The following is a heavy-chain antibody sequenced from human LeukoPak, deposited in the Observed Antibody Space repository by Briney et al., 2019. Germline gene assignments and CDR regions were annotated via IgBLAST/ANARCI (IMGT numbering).Heavy chain of an antibody. V-gene: IGHV3-30*18. CDR2: ISYDGSNK. D-gene: IGHD2-15*01. J-gene: IGHJ4*02. CDR3: AKGKGYCSGGSCYPLLDY. CDR1: GFTFSSYG. Sequence: GGSLRLSCAASGFTFSSYGMHWVRQAPGKGLEWVAVISYDGSNKYYADSVKGRFTISRDNSKNTLYLQMNSLRAEDTAVYYCAKGKGYCSGGSCYPLLDYWGQGTLVTVSS.